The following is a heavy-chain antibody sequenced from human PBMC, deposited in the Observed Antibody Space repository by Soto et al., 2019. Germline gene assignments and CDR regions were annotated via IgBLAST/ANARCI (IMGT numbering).Heavy chain of an antibody. Sequence: QVQLVQSGAEVKKPGASVKVSCKASGYTFTNYYRHWVRQAPGQGLEWMGWIDGDSGDTKDAQKFQGWVTMTRDTSINTAYMELSRLTSDDTAVYYCARTPNNGRAGVYGMDVWGQGTTVTVSS. J-gene: IGHJ6*02. CDR1: GYTFTNYY. D-gene: IGHD2-8*01. V-gene: IGHV1-2*04. CDR2: IDGDSGDT. CDR3: ARTPNNGRAGVYGMDV.